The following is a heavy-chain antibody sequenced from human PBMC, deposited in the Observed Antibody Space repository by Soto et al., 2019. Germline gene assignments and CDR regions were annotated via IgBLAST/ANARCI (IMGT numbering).Heavy chain of an antibody. D-gene: IGHD6-19*01. V-gene: IGHV1-69*13. CDR1: GGTFSSYA. Sequence: SVKVSCKASGGTFSSYAISWVRQAPGQGLEWMGGIIPIFGTANYAQKFQGRVTITADESTSTAYMELSSLRSEDTAVYYCASLGIAVAALNYFDYWGQGTLVTVSS. CDR3: ASLGIAVAALNYFDY. J-gene: IGHJ4*02. CDR2: IIPIFGTA.